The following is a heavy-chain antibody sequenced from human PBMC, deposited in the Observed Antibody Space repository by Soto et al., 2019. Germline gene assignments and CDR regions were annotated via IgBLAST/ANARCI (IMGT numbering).Heavy chain of an antibody. CDR1: GGTFSSYP. V-gene: IGHV1-69*13. Sequence: ASVEVSCNASGGTFSSYPLSWVRQAPGQGPEWMGGIVPMFGTANYAQKFQGRVTITADESTSTAYMQLSSLRSEDTAVYYCARGVYYDSRGYYFFFWGQGTLVNVSS. D-gene: IGHD3-22*01. CDR3: ARGVYYDSRGYYFFF. J-gene: IGHJ4*02. CDR2: IVPMFGTA.